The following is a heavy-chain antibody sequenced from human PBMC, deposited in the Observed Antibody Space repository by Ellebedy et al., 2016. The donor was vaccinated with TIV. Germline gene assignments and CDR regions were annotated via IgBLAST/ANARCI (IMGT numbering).Heavy chain of an antibody. CDR1: GFTFSTYW. CDR3: AMTNGWQYFQR. CDR2: INGDESST. Sequence: PGGSLRLSCAASGFTFSTYWMHWVRQAPGKGLVWVSRINGDESSTNHADSVKGRFTISRDNAKNTLYLQMNSLRAEDTAVYYCAMTNGWQYFQRWGQGTLVTVSS. V-gene: IGHV3-74*01. D-gene: IGHD6-19*01. J-gene: IGHJ1*01.